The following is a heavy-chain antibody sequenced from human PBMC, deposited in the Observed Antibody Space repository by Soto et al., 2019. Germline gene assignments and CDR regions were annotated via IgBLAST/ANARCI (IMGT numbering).Heavy chain of an antibody. J-gene: IGHJ5*02. CDR3: GKDNLTPFFWGGYYYRPKTYNWFDP. Sequence: GSLRLSCAASGFTFSSYAMSWVRQAPGKGLEWVSAISGSGGSTYYADSVKGRFTISRDNSKNTLYLQMNSLRAEDTAVYYCGKDNLTPFFWGGYYYRPKTYNWFDPWGKGTLVTVSS. D-gene: IGHD3-3*01. CDR2: ISGSGGST. CDR1: GFTFSSYA. V-gene: IGHV3-23*01.